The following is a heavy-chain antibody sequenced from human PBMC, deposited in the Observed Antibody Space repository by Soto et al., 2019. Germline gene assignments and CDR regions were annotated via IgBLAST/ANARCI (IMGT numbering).Heavy chain of an antibody. CDR3: ARGVWNYYYMDV. V-gene: IGHV3-21*01. D-gene: IGHD3-16*01. CDR1: GFTFSSYS. Sequence: EVQLVESGGGLVKPGGSLRLSCAASGFTFSSYSMNWVRQAPGKGLEWVSSISSSSSYIYYADSVKGRFTISRDNAKNSLYQQMNSLRAEDAAVYYCARGVWNYYYMDVWGKGPTVTVSS. J-gene: IGHJ6*03. CDR2: ISSSSSYI.